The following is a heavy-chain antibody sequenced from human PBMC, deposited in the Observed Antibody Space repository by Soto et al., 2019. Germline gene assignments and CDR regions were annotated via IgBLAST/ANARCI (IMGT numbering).Heavy chain of an antibody. CDR1: GGSVSSGSYY. V-gene: IGHV4-61*01. CDR2: IYYSGST. Sequence: SETLSLTCTVSGGSVSSGSYYWSWVRQPPGKGLEWIGYIYYSGSTNYNPSLKSRVTISVDTSKNQFSLKLSSVTAADTAVYYCARGQWLVRENYFDYWGQGTLVTVSS. D-gene: IGHD6-19*01. CDR3: ARGQWLVRENYFDY. J-gene: IGHJ4*02.